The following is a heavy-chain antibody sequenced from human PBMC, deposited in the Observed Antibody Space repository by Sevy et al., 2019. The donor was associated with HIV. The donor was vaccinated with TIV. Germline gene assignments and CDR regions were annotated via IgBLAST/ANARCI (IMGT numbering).Heavy chain of an antibody. CDR1: GYTFTGYY. D-gene: IGHD2-15*01. V-gene: IGHV1-2*02. J-gene: IGHJ6*02. CDR3: ASRSVVNSYYYYGMDV. CDR2: INPNSGGT. Sequence: ASVKVSCKASGYTFTGYYMHWVRQAPGQGLEWMGWINPNSGGTNYAQKFQGRVTMTRDTSISTAYMELGRLGSDDTAVYYCASRSVVNSYYYYGMDVWGQGTTVTVSS.